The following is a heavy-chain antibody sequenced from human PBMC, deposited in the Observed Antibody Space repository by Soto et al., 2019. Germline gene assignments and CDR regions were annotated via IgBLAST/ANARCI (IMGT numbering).Heavy chain of an antibody. CDR2: IYTSGIT. Sequence: QVQLQESGPGLVKPSETLSLTCTVSVGSISSYYWSWIRQPAGKGLEWIGRIYTSGITNYNPSLKSRVTMSVDTSKNQFSLKLSSVTAADTAVYYCARAMDYSSSWSNYYYYGMDVWGQGTTVTGSS. CDR3: ARAMDYSSSWSNYYYYGMDV. V-gene: IGHV4-4*07. D-gene: IGHD6-13*01. J-gene: IGHJ6*02. CDR1: VGSISSYY.